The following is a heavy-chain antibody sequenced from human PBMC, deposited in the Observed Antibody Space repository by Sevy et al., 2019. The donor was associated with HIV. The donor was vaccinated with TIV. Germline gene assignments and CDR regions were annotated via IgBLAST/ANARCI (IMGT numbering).Heavy chain of an antibody. D-gene: IGHD2-2*01. J-gene: IGHJ6*02. CDR1: GFTFSNYA. CDR2: ISRSGGSI. CDR3: AKVDVVVPVADYGLDV. Sequence: GGSLRLSCAASGFTFSNYAMSWVRQAPGKGLEWVSSISRSGGSIHCADSVKGRFTISRDNSKNTLYLQMNSLRAEETAVYYCAKVDVVVPVADYGLDVWGQGTTVTVSS. V-gene: IGHV3-23*01.